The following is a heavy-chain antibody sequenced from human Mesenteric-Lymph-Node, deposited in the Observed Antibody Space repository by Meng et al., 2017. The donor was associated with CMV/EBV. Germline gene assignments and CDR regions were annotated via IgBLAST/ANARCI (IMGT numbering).Heavy chain of an antibody. Sequence: GGSLKISCAASGFSFSSYAMHWVRQAPGKGLEWVAFIRYDGNDKYYVDSVKGRFTISRDNSKNTLYLQMNSLRPEDTAVYYCAKGDTTHPPGDYWGQGTLVTVSS. D-gene: IGHD1-1*01. CDR3: AKGDTTHPPGDY. CDR2: IRYDGNDK. V-gene: IGHV3-30*02. J-gene: IGHJ4*02. CDR1: GFSFSSYA.